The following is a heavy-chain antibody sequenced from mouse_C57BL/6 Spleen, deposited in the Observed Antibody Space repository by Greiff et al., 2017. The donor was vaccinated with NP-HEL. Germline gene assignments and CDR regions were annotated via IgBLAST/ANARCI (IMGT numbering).Heavy chain of an antibody. D-gene: IGHD2-4*01. Sequence: EVMLVESGGGLVKPGGSLKLSCAASGFTFSSYTMSWVRQTPEKRLEWVATISGGGGNTYYPDSVKGRFTISRDNAKNTLYLQMSSLRSEDTALYYCARQDYDYDGAFAYWGQGTLVTDSA. CDR2: ISGGGGNT. CDR1: GFTFSSYT. J-gene: IGHJ3*01. V-gene: IGHV5-9*01. CDR3: ARQDYDYDGAFAY.